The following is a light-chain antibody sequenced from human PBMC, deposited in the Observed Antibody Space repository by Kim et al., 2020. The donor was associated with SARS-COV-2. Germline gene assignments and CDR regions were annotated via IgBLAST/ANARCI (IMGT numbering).Light chain of an antibody. CDR1: SSDVGSYNL. V-gene: IGLV2-23*02. CDR3: CSYAGSVV. Sequence: SPGQSITLSCTGTSSDVGSYNLVSLYQQHPGKAPKLMIYEVSKRPSGVSNRFSGSKSGNTASLTISGLQAEDEADYYCCSYAGSVVFGGGTKLTVL. CDR2: EVS. J-gene: IGLJ2*01.